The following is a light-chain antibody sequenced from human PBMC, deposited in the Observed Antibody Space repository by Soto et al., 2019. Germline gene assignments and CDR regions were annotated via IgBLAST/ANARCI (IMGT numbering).Light chain of an antibody. CDR3: QQYGGSPWT. J-gene: IGKJ1*01. V-gene: IGKV3-20*01. CDR2: GAS. CDR1: QSVRSTY. Sequence: EIVLTQSPGTLSLSPGERATLSCRASQSVRSTYLAWYQQKPGQAPRLLISGASSRATGIPDRFSGSGSGTDFTLTITRMEPEDFAVYYCQQYGGSPWTFGQWTKGDIK.